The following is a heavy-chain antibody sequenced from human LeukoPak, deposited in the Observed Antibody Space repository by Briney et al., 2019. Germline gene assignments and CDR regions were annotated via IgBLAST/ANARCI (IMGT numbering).Heavy chain of an antibody. CDR1: GFTFSSYR. CDR2: IKEGGSEK. V-gene: IGHV3-7*01. D-gene: IGHD3-10*01. CDR3: ARRWAGSGRMDV. J-gene: IGHJ6*03. Sequence: GGSLRLSCAASGFTFSSYRMTWVRQAPGKGLEWVANIKEGGSEKYYVDSVKGRFTISRDDAKNSLYLQMNSLRAEDTAVYYCARRWAGSGRMDVWGKGTTVTVSS.